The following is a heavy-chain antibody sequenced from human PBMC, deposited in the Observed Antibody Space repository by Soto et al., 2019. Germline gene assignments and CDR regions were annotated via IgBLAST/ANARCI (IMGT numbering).Heavy chain of an antibody. V-gene: IGHV3-30*18. D-gene: IGHD1-26*01. CDR1: GFTFSNND. CDR3: AKDLYGRSSRFDY. J-gene: IGHJ4*02. CDR2: ISCDGSKI. Sequence: QVQLVESGGGMVQPGRSLRLSCVASGFTFSNNDIHWVRQAPGKGLEWVAVISCDGSKIYYADSVKGRFTISRDNSKNTLYLLMNRLRAEDTAVYYCAKDLYGRSSRFDYWGQGTLFTGSS.